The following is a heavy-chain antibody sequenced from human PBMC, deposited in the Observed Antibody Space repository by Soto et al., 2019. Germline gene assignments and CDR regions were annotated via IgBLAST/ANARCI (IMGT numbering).Heavy chain of an antibody. CDR1: GGSISSGGYS. J-gene: IGHJ4*02. CDR2: IYHSGST. D-gene: IGHD6-13*01. Sequence: PSETLSLTCAVSGGSISSGGYSWSWIRQPPGKGLEWIGYIYHSGSTYYNPSLKSRVTISVDRSKNQFSLKLSSVTAADTAVYYCARAAAAEAYFDYWGQGTLVTVSS. CDR3: ARAAAAEAYFDY. V-gene: IGHV4-30-2*01.